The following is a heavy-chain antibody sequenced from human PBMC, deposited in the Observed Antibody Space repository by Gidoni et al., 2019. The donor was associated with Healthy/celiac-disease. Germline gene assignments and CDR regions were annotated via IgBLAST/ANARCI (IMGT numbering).Heavy chain of an antibody. Sequence: QVQLQESGPGLVKPSQTLSLTCTVSGGSISSGGYYWSWIRQHPGKGLEWIGYIYYRGSTYFNPSLKSRVTISVDTSKNQFSLKLSSVTAADTAVYYCARGYGDQGHHYYFDYWGQGTLVTVSS. D-gene: IGHD4-17*01. J-gene: IGHJ4*02. V-gene: IGHV4-31*03. CDR1: GGSISSGGYY. CDR3: ARGYGDQGHHYYFDY. CDR2: IYYRGST.